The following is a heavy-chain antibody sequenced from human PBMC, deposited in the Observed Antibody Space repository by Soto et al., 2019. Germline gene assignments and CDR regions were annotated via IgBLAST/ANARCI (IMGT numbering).Heavy chain of an antibody. CDR3: ARDQGYGSGRDWYFDL. CDR1: GGTFSSYT. D-gene: IGHD3-10*01. Sequence: QVQLVQSGAEVKKPGSSVKVSCKASGGTFSSYTISWVRQAPGQGLEWMGRIIPILGIANYAQKFQGRVMITADKSTSTAYMELSSLRSEDTAVYYCARDQGYGSGRDWYFDLWGRGTLVTVSS. V-gene: IGHV1-69*08. CDR2: IIPILGIA. J-gene: IGHJ2*01.